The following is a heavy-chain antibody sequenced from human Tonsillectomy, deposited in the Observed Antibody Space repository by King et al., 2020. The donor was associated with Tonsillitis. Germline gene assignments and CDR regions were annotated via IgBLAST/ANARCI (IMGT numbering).Heavy chain of an antibody. D-gene: IGHD6-13*01. CDR2: IYHSGST. Sequence: QLQESGPGLVKPSGTLSLTCAVSGGPISSSNWRSWVRQPPGKGLEWIGEIYHSGSTNYNPSLKSRVTISVDKSKNQFSLKLSSVTAADTAVYYCARDLIAAARREYFDYWGQGTLVTVSS. CDR1: GGPISSSNW. V-gene: IGHV4-4*02. CDR3: ARDLIAAARREYFDY. J-gene: IGHJ4*02.